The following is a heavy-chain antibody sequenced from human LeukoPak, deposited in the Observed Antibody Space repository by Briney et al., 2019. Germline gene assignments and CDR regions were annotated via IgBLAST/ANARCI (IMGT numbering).Heavy chain of an antibody. J-gene: IGHJ4*02. CDR1: GGSISSSSYY. CDR2: TYFGGNS. CDR3: AATFDY. Sequence: SETLSLTCTVSGGSISSSSYYWGWIRQPPGKGLEWIGNTYFGGNSYFNPSLKSRVTISVDTSKNQFSLELNSVTAADTAVYYCAATFDYWGQGTLVTVSS. V-gene: IGHV4-39*01.